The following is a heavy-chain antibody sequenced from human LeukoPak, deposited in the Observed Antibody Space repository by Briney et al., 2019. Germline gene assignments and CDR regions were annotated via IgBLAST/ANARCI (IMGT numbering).Heavy chain of an antibody. CDR3: AKGLRTGVGPYMGYHYYMDV. CDR2: IHSGVNT. D-gene: IGHD3-16*01. CDR1: GLSVSSNY. J-gene: IGHJ6*03. V-gene: IGHV3-53*01. Sequence: GGSLRLSCAASGLSVSSNYMSWVRQTPGKGLEWVSAIHSGVNTYYADSVKGRFTISRDNSYNTVSLQMNSLRDEDTGVYYCAKGLRTGVGPYMGYHYYMDVWGKGATVTVSS.